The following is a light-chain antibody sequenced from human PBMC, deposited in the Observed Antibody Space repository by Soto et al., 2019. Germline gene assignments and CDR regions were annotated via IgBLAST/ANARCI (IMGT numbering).Light chain of an antibody. CDR3: QHYNNWPRT. Sequence: EIVLTQSPGTLSLSPGERATLSCRASPSVSSSFFAWYQQKPGQAPRLLIYGASTRATGIPARFSGGGSGTEFTLTISSLQSEDFAVYYCQHYNNWPRTFGQGTKVDI. CDR2: GAS. CDR1: PSVSSS. V-gene: IGKV3-15*01. J-gene: IGKJ1*01.